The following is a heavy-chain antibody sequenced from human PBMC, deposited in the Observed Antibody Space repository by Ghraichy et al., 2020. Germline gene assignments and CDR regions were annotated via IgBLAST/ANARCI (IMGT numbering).Heavy chain of an antibody. CDR1: GFTFSSYS. V-gene: IGHV3-48*02. CDR2: ISSSSTI. D-gene: IGHD1-26*01. CDR3: ARDGSSYYFDY. J-gene: IGHJ4*02. Sequence: GGSLRLSCAASGFTFSSYSMNWVRQAPGKGLEWVSYISSSSTIYYADSVKGRFTISRDNAKNSLYLQMNSLRDEDTAVYYCARDGSSYYFDYWGQGALGTAS.